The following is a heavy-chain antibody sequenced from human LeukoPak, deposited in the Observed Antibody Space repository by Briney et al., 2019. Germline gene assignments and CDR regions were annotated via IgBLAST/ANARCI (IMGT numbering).Heavy chain of an antibody. CDR3: ARGYGGFEHNWFDP. CDR2: IYNNGNT. J-gene: IGHJ5*02. CDR1: GFIVSSNY. V-gene: IGHV3-53*01. D-gene: IGHD5-12*01. Sequence: GGSLRLSCAASGFIVSSNYMSWVRQAPGEGLEWVSVIYNNGNTYYADSVKGRFTISRDNSKNTLNLQMNSLRAEDTAVYYCARGYGGFEHNWFDPWGRGTLVTVSS.